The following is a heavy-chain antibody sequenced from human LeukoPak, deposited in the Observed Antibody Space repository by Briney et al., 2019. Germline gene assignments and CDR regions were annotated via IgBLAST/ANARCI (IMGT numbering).Heavy chain of an antibody. CDR2: ISSSSSTI. CDR1: GFTFSSYS. CDR3: AREGCSGGSCYSWDEYFQH. V-gene: IGHV3-48*04. D-gene: IGHD2-15*01. J-gene: IGHJ1*01. Sequence: PGGSLRLSCAASGFTFSSYSMNWVRQAPGKGLEWVSYISSSSSTIYYADSVKGRFTISRDNAKNSLYLQMNSLRAEDTAVYYCAREGCSGGSCYSWDEYFQHWGQGTLVTVSS.